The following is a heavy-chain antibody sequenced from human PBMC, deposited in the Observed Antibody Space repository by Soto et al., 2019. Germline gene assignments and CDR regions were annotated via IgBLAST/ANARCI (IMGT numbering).Heavy chain of an antibody. CDR1: GGSISSYY. Sequence: SETLSLTCTVSGGSISSYYWSWIRQPPGKGLEWIGYIYYSGSTNYNPSLKSRVTISVDTSKNQFSLKLSSVTAADTAMYYCARPTESSGYSISDYWGQGTLVTVSS. CDR3: ARPTESSGYSISDY. CDR2: IYYSGST. D-gene: IGHD3-22*01. V-gene: IGHV4-59*01. J-gene: IGHJ4*02.